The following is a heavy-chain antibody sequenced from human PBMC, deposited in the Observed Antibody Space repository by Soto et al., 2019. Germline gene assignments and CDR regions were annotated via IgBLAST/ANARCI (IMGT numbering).Heavy chain of an antibody. CDR3: ARGGASSRWFAP. CDR2: IGYSGAT. V-gene: IGHV4-31*03. Sequence: SETLSLTCTVSGGSITSGGSFWSWIRQHPWKGPEWIAFIGYSGATSYNPSLASRVTISADTYKSQFSLNLRSVTAADTAVYYCARGGASSRWFAPWGQGXLVTVYS. CDR1: GGSITSGGSF. D-gene: IGHD2-15*01. J-gene: IGHJ5*02.